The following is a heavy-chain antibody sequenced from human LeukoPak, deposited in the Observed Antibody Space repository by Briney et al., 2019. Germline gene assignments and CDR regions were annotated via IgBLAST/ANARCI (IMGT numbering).Heavy chain of an antibody. CDR3: ARVSGSSSPWALYYYYMDV. V-gene: IGHV4-39*07. Sequence: PSETLSLTCTVSGGSISRSSYYWGWIRQPPGKGLECIGSIYYSGSTYYNPSLKSRVTISVDTSKNQFSLKLSSVTAADTAVYYCARVSGSSSPWALYYYYMDVWGKGTTVTVSS. CDR1: GGSISRSSYY. CDR2: IYYSGST. D-gene: IGHD6-6*01. J-gene: IGHJ6*03.